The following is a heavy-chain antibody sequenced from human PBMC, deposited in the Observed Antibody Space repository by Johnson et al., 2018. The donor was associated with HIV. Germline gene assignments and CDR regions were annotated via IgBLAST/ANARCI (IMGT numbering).Heavy chain of an antibody. D-gene: IGHD6-13*01. Sequence: VQLVESGGGLVQPGGSMTLSCAVSGFTVSSNYMSWVRQAPGKGLEWVAFIRYDGSNKYYVDSVKGRFTISRENAKNSVYLQMNSLRAEDTAVYYCARGAYSSSWHASDASDIWGQGTMVTVS. CDR2: IRYDGSNK. CDR1: GFTVSSNY. J-gene: IGHJ3*02. V-gene: IGHV3-7*01. CDR3: ARGAYSSSWHASDASDI.